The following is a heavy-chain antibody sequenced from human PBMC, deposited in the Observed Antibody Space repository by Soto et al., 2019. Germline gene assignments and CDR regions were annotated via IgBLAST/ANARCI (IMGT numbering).Heavy chain of an antibody. CDR2: MNPNSGNT. D-gene: IGHD4-17*01. J-gene: IGHJ5*02. V-gene: IGHV1-8*01. CDR1: GYTFTSYD. Sequence: QVQLVQSGAEVKKPGASVKVSCKASGYTFTSYDINWVRQATGQGLEYLGWMNPNSGNTGYVQKFQGRVTMTWDSSITTAYMELSSLLSEDTAVYFCARGVKYGAYSRWFDPWGQGTLGTVSS. CDR3: ARGVKYGAYSRWFDP.